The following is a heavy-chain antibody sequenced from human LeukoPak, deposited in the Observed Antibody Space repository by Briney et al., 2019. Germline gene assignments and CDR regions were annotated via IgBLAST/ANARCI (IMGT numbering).Heavy chain of an antibody. CDR1: GFTFSSYW. CDR3: ARDPYVSSAFGI. Sequence: GGSLRLSCAASGFTFSSYWMGWVRQAPGKGLEWVANIKQDGSEKYYVDSVRGRFTISRDNAKYSLYLQMNSLRAEDTAVYYCARDPYVSSAFGIWGQGTMVTVSS. D-gene: IGHD3-16*01. V-gene: IGHV3-7*01. CDR2: IKQDGSEK. J-gene: IGHJ3*02.